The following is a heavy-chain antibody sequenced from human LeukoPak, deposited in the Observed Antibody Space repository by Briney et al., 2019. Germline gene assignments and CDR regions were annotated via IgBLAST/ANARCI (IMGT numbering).Heavy chain of an antibody. CDR1: GYTFTGYY. V-gene: IGHV1-2*02. CDR3: ARQPSYCSGGTCYGDS. CDR2: INPSSGGT. J-gene: IGHJ4*02. D-gene: IGHD2-15*01. Sequence: ASVKVSCKASGYTFTGYYMHWVRQAPGQGLEWMGWINPSSGGTSYAQKFQGRVTMTRDTSISTAYMELTRLRSDDTAVYYCARQPSYCSGGTCYGDSWGQGTLLTVSS.